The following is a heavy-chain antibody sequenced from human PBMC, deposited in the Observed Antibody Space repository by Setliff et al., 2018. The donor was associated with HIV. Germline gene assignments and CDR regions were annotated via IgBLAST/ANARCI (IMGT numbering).Heavy chain of an antibody. V-gene: IGHV4-61*09. Sequence: PSETLSLTCTVSGGSISSNSYYWSWIRQPAGKGLEWIGHIYITGNTNYNPSLKSRVTISLDTSKNQFSQKLRYVTAADTAVYYCARGKDYGGTIDYWGQGTLVTVSS. D-gene: IGHD4-17*01. CDR3: ARGKDYGGTIDY. J-gene: IGHJ4*02. CDR2: IYITGNT. CDR1: GGSISSNSYY.